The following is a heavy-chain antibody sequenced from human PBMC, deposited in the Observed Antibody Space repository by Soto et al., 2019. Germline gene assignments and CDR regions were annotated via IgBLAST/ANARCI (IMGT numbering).Heavy chain of an antibody. CDR2: IYWDDDK. Sequence: QITLKESGPTLVKPTQTLTLTCTFSGFSLSRTRMAVGWIRQPPGKALEWLALIYWDDDKRYSPFLKSTLTIPKDTSKNQVVLTMSNMDHVDTVRYYCAHIVVAGLGYYFDYWGQGTLVTVSS. CDR3: AHIVVAGLGYYFDY. CDR1: GFSLSRTRMA. V-gene: IGHV2-5*02. J-gene: IGHJ4*02. D-gene: IGHD6-19*01.